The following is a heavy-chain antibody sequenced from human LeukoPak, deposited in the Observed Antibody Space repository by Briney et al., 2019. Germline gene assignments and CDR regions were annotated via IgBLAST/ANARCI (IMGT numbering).Heavy chain of an antibody. V-gene: IGHV3-53*05. D-gene: IGHD3-22*01. CDR3: ARATMIVVDYYFDY. CDR2: IYSGGST. J-gene: IGHJ4*02. CDR1: GFTVSSNY. Sequence: PGGSLRLSCAASGFTVSSNYMSWVRQAPGKGLEWVSVIYSGGSTYYADSVKGRFTISRDNSKNTLYLQMNSLRAEDTAVYYCARATMIVVDYYFDYWGQGTLVTVSS.